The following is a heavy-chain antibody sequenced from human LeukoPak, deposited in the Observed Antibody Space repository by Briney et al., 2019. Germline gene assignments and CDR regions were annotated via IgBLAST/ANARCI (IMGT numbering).Heavy chain of an antibody. Sequence: ASVKVSCKASGYTFTGYYMHWVRQAPGQGLEWMGWISPNSGGTNYAQKFQGRVTMTRDTSISTAYMELSRLRSDDTAVYYCARQYSRQENWFDPWGQGTLVTVSS. CDR3: ARQYSRQENWFDP. CDR1: GYTFTGYY. CDR2: ISPNSGGT. V-gene: IGHV1-2*02. D-gene: IGHD6-6*01. J-gene: IGHJ5*02.